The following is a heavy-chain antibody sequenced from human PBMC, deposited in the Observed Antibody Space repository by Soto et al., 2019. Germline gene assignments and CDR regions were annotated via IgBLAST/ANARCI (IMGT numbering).Heavy chain of an antibody. CDR3: ARRGDQIAAAAHFDY. CDR1: GGSFSGYY. D-gene: IGHD6-13*01. Sequence: QVQLQQWGAGLLKPSETLSLTCAVYGGSFSGYYWSWIRQPPGKGLEWIGEINHSGSTNYNPSLKSRVTISVDTSENQFSLKLSSVTAADTAVYYCARRGDQIAAAAHFDYWGQGTLVTVSS. CDR2: INHSGST. J-gene: IGHJ4*02. V-gene: IGHV4-34*01.